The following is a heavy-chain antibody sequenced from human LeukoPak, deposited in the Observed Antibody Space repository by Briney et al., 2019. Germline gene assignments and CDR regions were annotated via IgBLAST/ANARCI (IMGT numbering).Heavy chain of an antibody. D-gene: IGHD7-27*01. Sequence: GGSLRLSCAASGFTFSTYSMNWVRQAPGKGLEWVSSISSSSSHIYYADSVKGRFTISRDNAKNSLYLQMNSLRAGDTAVYYCARTGERWYFDLWGRGTLVIVSS. J-gene: IGHJ2*01. CDR2: ISSSSSHI. V-gene: IGHV3-21*01. CDR3: ARTGERWYFDL. CDR1: GFTFSTYS.